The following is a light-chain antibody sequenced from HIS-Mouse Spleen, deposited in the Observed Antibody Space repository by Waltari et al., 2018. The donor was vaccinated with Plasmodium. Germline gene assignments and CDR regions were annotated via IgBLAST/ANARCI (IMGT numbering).Light chain of an antibody. CDR1: ALPKKH. V-gene: IGLV3-10*01. Sequence: SYELTQPPSVSVSPGQTARITCSGDALPKKHAYWYQQKSGQAPVLVIYEDSKRPSGITERFSGSSSGTMATLTISGAQVEDEADYYCYSTDSSGNHRVFGGGTKLTVL. CDR2: EDS. CDR3: YSTDSSGNHRV. J-gene: IGLJ3*02.